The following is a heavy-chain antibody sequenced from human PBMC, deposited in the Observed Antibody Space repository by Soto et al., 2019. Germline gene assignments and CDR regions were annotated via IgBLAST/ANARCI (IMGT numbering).Heavy chain of an antibody. CDR1: GDTFSFYS. Sequence: QVQLVQSGAEVRKPGSSVKVSCKASGDTFSFYSINWVRQAPGLGLEWMGRINPILSMSNYAPKFQGRVTMTADKSTSTAYMELSGLRSEDTAIYYCAMSYGPGYSAFAFWGQGALFTVSS. CDR3: AMSYGPGYSAFAF. V-gene: IGHV1-69*02. CDR2: INPILSMS. D-gene: IGHD5-12*01. J-gene: IGHJ4*02.